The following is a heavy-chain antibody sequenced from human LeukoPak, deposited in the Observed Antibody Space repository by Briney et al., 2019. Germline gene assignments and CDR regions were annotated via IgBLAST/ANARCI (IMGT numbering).Heavy chain of an antibody. Sequence: EGSLRLSCTASGVTFSTYSMNWVRQTPEKGLVWVSSISGSGGSTYYAESVKGRFSISRDNSKKMMFLQMNSLRADDTAVYYCAKGGQNFDFWRFDYWGQGIQVTVSS. CDR2: ISGSGGST. J-gene: IGHJ4*02. CDR1: GVTFSTYS. D-gene: IGHD3-3*01. V-gene: IGHV3-23*01. CDR3: AKGGQNFDFWRFDY.